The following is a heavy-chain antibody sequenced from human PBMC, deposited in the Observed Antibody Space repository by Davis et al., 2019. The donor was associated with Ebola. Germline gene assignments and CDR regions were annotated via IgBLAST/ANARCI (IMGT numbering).Heavy chain of an antibody. CDR2: IYYSGST. D-gene: IGHD3-22*01. Sequence: PSETLSLTCTVSGGSISSSSYYWGWIRQPPGKGLEWIGSIYYSGSTYYNPSLKSRVTISVDTSKNQFSLKLSSVTAADTAVYYCARHYYDPSFDYWGQGTLVTVSS. CDR1: GGSISSSSYY. J-gene: IGHJ4*02. V-gene: IGHV4-39*01. CDR3: ARHYYDPSFDY.